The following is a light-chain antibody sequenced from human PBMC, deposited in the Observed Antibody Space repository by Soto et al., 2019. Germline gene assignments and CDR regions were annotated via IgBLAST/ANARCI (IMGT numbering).Light chain of an antibody. CDR2: DVS. V-gene: IGLV2-14*01. Sequence: QSVPTQPASVSASPGQSITISCTGTSSDVGGYNYVSWYQQHPGKAPKLMIYDVSNRPSGVSNRFSGSKSGNPASLTISGLQAEVEADYSASTYINSITLDVSGTGTKV. J-gene: IGLJ1*01. CDR1: SSDVGGYNY. CDR3: STYINSITLDV.